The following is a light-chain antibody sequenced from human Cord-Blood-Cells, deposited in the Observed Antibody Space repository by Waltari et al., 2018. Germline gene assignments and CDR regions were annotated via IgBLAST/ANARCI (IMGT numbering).Light chain of an antibody. V-gene: IGLV2-14*01. J-gene: IGLJ2*01. CDR3: SSYTSSSTLV. Sequence: QSALTQPAPVSGSPGQSITISCTRTSSDAGGSNYVSWYQQPPGKAPKLMIYDVSKRPSGVSNRFSGSKSGNTASLTISGLQAEDEADYYCSSYTSSSTLVFGGGTKLTVL. CDR1: SSDAGGSNY. CDR2: DVS.